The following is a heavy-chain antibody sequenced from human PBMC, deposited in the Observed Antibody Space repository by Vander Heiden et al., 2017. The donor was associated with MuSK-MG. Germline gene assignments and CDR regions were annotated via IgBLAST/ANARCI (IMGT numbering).Heavy chain of an antibody. Sequence: QVQLVESGGGVVQPGRSLSLSCAASGFTFISYAIHWVRQAPGKGLEWVAVISYDGSKKDDADSVKGRFNIPRDNSKNTMYMKRTRMRAEDTAVDDCARGEGPFDYWRQGTMVTVYS. J-gene: IGHJ4*02. CDR2: ISYDGSKK. V-gene: IGHV3-30-3*01. CDR1: GFTFISYA. CDR3: ARGEGPFDY.